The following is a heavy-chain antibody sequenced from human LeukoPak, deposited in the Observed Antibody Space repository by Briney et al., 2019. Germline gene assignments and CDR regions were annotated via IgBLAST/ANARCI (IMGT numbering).Heavy chain of an antibody. D-gene: IGHD2-15*01. J-gene: IGHJ4*02. CDR1: GGSFSGYY. CDR2: INHSGST. CDR3: ARGHLYCSGGSCLFDY. V-gene: IGHV4-34*01. Sequence: SETLSLTCAVYGGSFSGYYWSWIRQPPGKGLEWIGEINHSGSTNYNPSLKSRVTISVDTSKNQFSLKLSSVTAADTAVYYCARGHLYCSGGSCLFDYWGQGTLVTVSS.